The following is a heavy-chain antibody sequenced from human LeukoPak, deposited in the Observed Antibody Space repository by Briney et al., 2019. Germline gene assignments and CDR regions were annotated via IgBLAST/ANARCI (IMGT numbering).Heavy chain of an antibody. J-gene: IGHJ6*02. CDR2: IRSKAYGGTT. CDR3: TRAPGDGMDV. Sequence: SLRLSCAASGFTFGDYAMSWVRQAPGKGLEWVGFIRSKAYGGTTEYAASVKGRFTISRDDSKSIAYLQMNSLKTEDTAVHYCTRAPGDGMDVWGQGTTVTVSS. CDR1: GFTFGDYA. D-gene: IGHD3-10*01. V-gene: IGHV3-49*04.